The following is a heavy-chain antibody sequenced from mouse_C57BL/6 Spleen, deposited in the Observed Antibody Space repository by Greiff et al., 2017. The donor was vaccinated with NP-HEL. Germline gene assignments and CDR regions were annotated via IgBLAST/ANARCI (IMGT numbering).Heavy chain of an antibody. J-gene: IGHJ2*01. Sequence: VQLVESGPELVKPGASVKLSCKASGYTFTSYDINWVKQRPGQGLEWIGWIYPRDGSTKYNEKFKGKATLTVDTSSSTAYMELHSLTSEDSAVYFCARFPWLLQYYFDYWGQGTTLTVSS. D-gene: IGHD2-3*01. CDR1: GYTFTSYD. CDR3: ARFPWLLQYYFDY. V-gene: IGHV1-85*01. CDR2: IYPRDGST.